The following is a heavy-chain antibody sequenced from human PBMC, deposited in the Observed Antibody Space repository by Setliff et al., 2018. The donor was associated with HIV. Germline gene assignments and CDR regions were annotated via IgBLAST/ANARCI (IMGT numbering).Heavy chain of an antibody. CDR2: IIPILDVT. D-gene: IGHD5-12*01. CDR1: GGTLSSYA. V-gene: IGHV1-69*10. Sequence: GASVKVSCKASGGTLSSYAVSWVRQAPGQGLEWMGGIIPILDVTTSAQKFQGRLTITADKSTSTAYMELSSLRPEDTDVYYCATRIRDGHRGYGYFDFWGQGTLVTVSS. J-gene: IGHJ4*02. CDR3: ATRIRDGHRGYGYFDF.